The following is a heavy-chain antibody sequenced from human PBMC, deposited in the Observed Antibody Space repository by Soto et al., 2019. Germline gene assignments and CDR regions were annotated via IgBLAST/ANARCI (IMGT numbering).Heavy chain of an antibody. J-gene: IGHJ6*02. D-gene: IGHD3-3*01. CDR3: ARSITIFGVVISYYYGMDV. CDR1: GFTFSSYS. CDR2: ISSSSSTI. Sequence: EVQLVESGGGLVQPGGSLRLSCAASGFTFSSYSMNWVRQAPGKGLEWVSYISSSSSTIYYADSVKGRFTISRDNAKNSLYLQMNSLRDEDTAVYYCARSITIFGVVISYYYGMDVWGQGTTVTVSS. V-gene: IGHV3-48*02.